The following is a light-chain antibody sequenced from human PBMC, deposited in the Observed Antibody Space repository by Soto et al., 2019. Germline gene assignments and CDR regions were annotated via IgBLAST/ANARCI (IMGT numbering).Light chain of an antibody. CDR2: DAS. CDR3: QQTFSPFVT. V-gene: IGKV1-33*01. J-gene: IGKJ4*01. Sequence: DIQMTQSPSSLSASVGDRVTITCQASQDISNYLNWYQQKPGKAPKLLIYDASNVQPGVPSRFSGSGYGTDFTLTLSGLQHEDSATYYCQQTFSPFVTFGAGTKVEV. CDR1: QDISNY.